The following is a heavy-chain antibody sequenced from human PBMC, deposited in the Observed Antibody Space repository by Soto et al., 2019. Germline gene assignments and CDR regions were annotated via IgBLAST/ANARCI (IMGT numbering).Heavy chain of an antibody. J-gene: IGHJ6*02. CDR2: IIPIFGTA. CDR1: GGTFSSYA. D-gene: IGHD2-2*01. Sequence: QVQLVQSGAEVKKPGYSVKVSCKASGGTFSSYAISWVRQAPGQGLGWMGGIIPIFGTANYAQKFQGRVTITADESTSTAYMELSSLRSEDTAVYYCARGQYQLLLGYYYGMDVWGQGTTVTVSS. CDR3: ARGQYQLLLGYYYGMDV. V-gene: IGHV1-69*12.